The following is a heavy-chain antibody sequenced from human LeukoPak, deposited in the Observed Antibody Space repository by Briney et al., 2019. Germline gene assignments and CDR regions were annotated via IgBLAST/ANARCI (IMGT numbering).Heavy chain of an antibody. CDR2: INISGGST. Sequence: GGSLRLSCAASGFTFSNHAMSWVRQAPGKGLEWVSTINISGGSTFYADSVKGRFTISRDNAKNMLYLQMNSLRAEDAAVYYCARVVTWFDPWGQGTLVTVSS. CDR3: ARVVTWFDP. J-gene: IGHJ5*02. V-gene: IGHV3-23*01. D-gene: IGHD2-21*02. CDR1: GFTFSNHA.